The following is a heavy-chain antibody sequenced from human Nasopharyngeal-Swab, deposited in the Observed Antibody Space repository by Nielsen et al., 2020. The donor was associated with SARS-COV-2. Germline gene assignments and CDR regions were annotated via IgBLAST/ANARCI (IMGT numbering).Heavy chain of an antibody. Sequence: WVRQAPGQGLEWMGWMNPNSGNTGYAQKFQGRVTMTRNTSISTAYMELSSLRSEDTAVYYCARAVEFCSSTSCYSSAFDIWGRGTMVTVSS. CDR3: ARAVEFCSSTSCYSSAFDI. D-gene: IGHD2-2*01. V-gene: IGHV1-8*01. CDR2: MNPNSGNT. J-gene: IGHJ3*02.